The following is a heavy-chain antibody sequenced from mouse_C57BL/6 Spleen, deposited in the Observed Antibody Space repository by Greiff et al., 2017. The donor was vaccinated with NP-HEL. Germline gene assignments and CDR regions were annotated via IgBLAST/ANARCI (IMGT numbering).Heavy chain of an antibody. V-gene: IGHV1-69*01. Sequence: QVQLQQPGAELVMPGASVKLSCKASGYTFTSYWMHWVKQRPGQGLEWIGEIDPSDSYTNYNQKFKGKSTLTVDKSSSTAYMQLSSLTSEDSAVYYCARARVWGYGFGYWGQGTLVTVSA. CDR1: GYTFTSYW. J-gene: IGHJ3*01. CDR2: IDPSDSYT. D-gene: IGHD1-1*02. CDR3: ARARVWGYGFGY.